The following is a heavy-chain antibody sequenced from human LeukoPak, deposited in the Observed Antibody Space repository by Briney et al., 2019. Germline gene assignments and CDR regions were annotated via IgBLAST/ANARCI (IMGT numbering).Heavy chain of an antibody. D-gene: IGHD2-2*01. V-gene: IGHV4-39*01. CDR1: GGSISSSSYY. Sequence: SETLSLTCTVSGGSISSSSYYWGWIRQPPGKGLEWIGSIYYSGSTYYNPSLKSRVTISVGTSKNQFSLKLSSVTAADTAVYYCARPLSRYCSSTSCPLFYYYYMDVWGKGTTVTVSS. CDR3: ARPLSRYCSSTSCPLFYYYYMDV. J-gene: IGHJ6*03. CDR2: IYYSGST.